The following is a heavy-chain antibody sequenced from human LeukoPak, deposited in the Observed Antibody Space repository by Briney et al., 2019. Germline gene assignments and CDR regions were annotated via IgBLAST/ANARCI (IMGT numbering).Heavy chain of an antibody. D-gene: IGHD6-6*01. Sequence: SETLSLTCAVYGGSFSGYYWSWIRQPPGKGLEWIGEINHSGSTNYNPSLKSRVTISVDTSKDQFSLKLSSVTAADTAVYYCARALGGLYSSSSYYFDYWGQGTLVTVSS. CDR1: GGSFSGYY. CDR3: ARALGGLYSSSSYYFDY. V-gene: IGHV4-34*01. CDR2: INHSGST. J-gene: IGHJ4*02.